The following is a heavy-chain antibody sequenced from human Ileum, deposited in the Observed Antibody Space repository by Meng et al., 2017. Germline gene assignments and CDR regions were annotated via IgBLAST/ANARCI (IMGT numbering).Heavy chain of an antibody. J-gene: IGHJ5*02. Sequence: QVPLQASCPALVTPSQTLSLTCTVSVGSLICGHYFWSCIRQHPEKGLEWIAYIYHSGVTYYSPSLKSRLTISVDTSKNQFSLKLSSVTAADTAIYYCARGVVTYYDSSTLTWFDPWGQGALVTVSS. V-gene: IGHV4-31*03. CDR3: ARGVVTYYDSSTLTWFDP. CDR2: IYHSGVT. D-gene: IGHD3-22*01. CDR1: VGSLICGHYF.